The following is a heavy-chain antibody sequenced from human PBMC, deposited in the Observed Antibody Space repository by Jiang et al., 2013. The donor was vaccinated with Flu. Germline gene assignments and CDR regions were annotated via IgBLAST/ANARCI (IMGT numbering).Heavy chain of an antibody. D-gene: IGHD3-22*01. V-gene: IGHV3-7*03. Sequence: QLLESGGGLVQPGGSLRLSCAASGFTFSSYWMSWVRQAPGKGLEWVANIKQDGSEKYYVDSVKGRFTISRDNAKNSLYLQMNSLRAEDTAVYYCARVDIYYDSSGYYYSYGMDVWGQGTTVTVSS. CDR1: GFTFSSYW. J-gene: IGHJ6*02. CDR3: ARVDIYYDSSGYYYSYGMDV. CDR2: IKQDGSEK.